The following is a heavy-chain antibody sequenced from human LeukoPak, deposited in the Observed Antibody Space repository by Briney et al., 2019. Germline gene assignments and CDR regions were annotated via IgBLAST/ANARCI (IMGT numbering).Heavy chain of an antibody. Sequence: PGGSLRLSGAASGFTVNSNYMSWVRQAPGKGLEWVSVIYTGGTTDYADSVKGRFTISRDNSKNTLFLQMNSLRAEDTAVYYCARLPKTTYFDYWGQGTLVTASS. J-gene: IGHJ4*02. CDR2: IYTGGTT. V-gene: IGHV3-53*01. CDR3: ARLPKTTYFDY. D-gene: IGHD4-11*01. CDR1: GFTVNSNY.